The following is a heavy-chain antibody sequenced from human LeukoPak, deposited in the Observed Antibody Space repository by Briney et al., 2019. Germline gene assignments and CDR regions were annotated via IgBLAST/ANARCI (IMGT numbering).Heavy chain of an antibody. D-gene: IGHD6-13*01. J-gene: IGHJ3*02. CDR3: ARDRDSRSWYDAFDI. Sequence: GASVKVSCKTSGYTFSRYYMHWVRQAPGQGREGMGIINHSGGNTNYAQKFQGRGTMTRDTSISTAYMELSRLRSDDTAVYYCARDRDSRSWYDAFDIWGQGTMVTVSS. V-gene: IGHV1-46*01. CDR1: GYTFSRYY. CDR2: INHSGGNT.